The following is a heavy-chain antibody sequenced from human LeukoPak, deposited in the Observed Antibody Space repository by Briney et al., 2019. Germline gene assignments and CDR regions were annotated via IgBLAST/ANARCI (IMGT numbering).Heavy chain of an antibody. J-gene: IGHJ4*02. Sequence: GGSLRLSCAASGFTFSKYWMHWVRQAPGKGLVWVSRINSDETSTTYADSVKGRFTISRDNAKNSLYLQMNSLRAEDTAVYYCATLSAGDILVVPAAVDYWGQGTLVTVSS. V-gene: IGHV3-74*03. CDR1: GFTFSKYW. CDR2: INSDETST. CDR3: ATLSAGDILVVPAAVDY. D-gene: IGHD2-2*01.